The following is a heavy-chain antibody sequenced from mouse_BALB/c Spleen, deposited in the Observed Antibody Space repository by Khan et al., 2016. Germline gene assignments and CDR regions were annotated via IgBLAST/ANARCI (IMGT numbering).Heavy chain of an antibody. CDR3: ANYPSYYGSSRYFDV. J-gene: IGHJ1*01. CDR1: GYTFTNYG. CDR2: INTYSGES. D-gene: IGHD1-1*01. V-gene: IGHV9-3-1*01. Sequence: QIQLVQSGPELKKPGKTVKISCKASGYTFTNYGMNWVKQAPGKGLKWMGWINTYSGESTYADDFKGRFAFSLETSANTAYLQINNHKNEDTATLFCANYPSYYGSSRYFDVWGAGTTVTVSS.